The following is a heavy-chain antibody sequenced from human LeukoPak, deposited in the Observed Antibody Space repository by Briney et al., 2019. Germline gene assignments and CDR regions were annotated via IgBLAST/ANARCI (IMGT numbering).Heavy chain of an antibody. CDR2: IRHDGSDK. J-gene: IGHJ4*02. CDR3: AIIPRAAAGPSARSPFHY. Sequence: GGSLRLSCEVSGFTFSSYWMNWVRQVPGKGLEWVATIRHDGSDKYYVDSVKGRFTISRDNAKNSLYLQMNSLRAEDTAVYYCAIIPRAAAGPSARSPFHYWGQGTLVTVSS. CDR1: GFTFSSYW. D-gene: IGHD6-13*01. V-gene: IGHV3-7*01.